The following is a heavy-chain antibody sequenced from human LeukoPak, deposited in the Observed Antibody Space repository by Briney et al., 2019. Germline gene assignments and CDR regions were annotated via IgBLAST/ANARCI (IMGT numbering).Heavy chain of an antibody. J-gene: IGHJ4*02. CDR3: AATCGGDCYSRVRDDY. V-gene: IGHV4-4*08. Sequence: SETLSLTCTVSGDSISNYYWSWIRQPPGKGLEWIGRIYTSGSTNYNPSLKSRVTISVDTSKNQFSLKLSSVTAADTAVYYCAATCGGDCYSRVRDDYWGQGTLVTVSS. CDR1: GDSISNYY. D-gene: IGHD2-21*02. CDR2: IYTSGST.